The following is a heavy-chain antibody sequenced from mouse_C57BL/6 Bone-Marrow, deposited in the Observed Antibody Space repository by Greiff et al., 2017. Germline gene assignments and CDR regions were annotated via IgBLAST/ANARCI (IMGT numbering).Heavy chain of an antibody. V-gene: IGHV1-26*01. D-gene: IGHD1-1*01. CDR3: ARDYYGSSFYAMDY. Sequence: EVKLQQSGPELVKPGASVKISCKASGYTFTDYYMNWVKQSHGKSLEWIGDINPNNGGTSYNQKFKGKATLTVDKSSSTAYMELRSLTSEDSAVYYCARDYYGSSFYAMDYWGQGTLVTVSA. J-gene: IGHJ3*01. CDR1: GYTFTDYY. CDR2: INPNNGGT.